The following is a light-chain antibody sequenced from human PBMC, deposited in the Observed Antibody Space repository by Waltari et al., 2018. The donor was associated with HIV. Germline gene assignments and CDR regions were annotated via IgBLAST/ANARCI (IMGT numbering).Light chain of an antibody. V-gene: IGKV2-28*01. CDR2: LGS. CDR3: MQALQTPLYS. J-gene: IGKJ2*03. Sequence: DIVMTQSPLSLPVTPGEPASISCRSSQSLLHSNGYNYLDWYLQKPGQSPQLLIYLGSNLSSGVPDRFSGSGSGTDFSLTISRVEAEDVGVYYCMQALQTPLYSFGQGSKLEIK. CDR1: QSLLHSNGYNY.